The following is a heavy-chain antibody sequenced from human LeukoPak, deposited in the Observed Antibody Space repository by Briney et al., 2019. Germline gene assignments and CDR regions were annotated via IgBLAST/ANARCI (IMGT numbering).Heavy chain of an antibody. J-gene: IGHJ3*02. V-gene: IGHV1-18*01. CDR2: ISAYNGNT. CDR1: GYTFTSYG. Sequence: ASVKVSCKASGYTFTSYGISWVRQAPGQGLEWMGWISAYNGNTNYAQKLQGRVTMTTDTSTSTAYTELRSLRSDDTAVYYCARDYGSGSPQHDAFDIWGQGTMVTVSS. D-gene: IGHD3-10*01. CDR3: ARDYGSGSPQHDAFDI.